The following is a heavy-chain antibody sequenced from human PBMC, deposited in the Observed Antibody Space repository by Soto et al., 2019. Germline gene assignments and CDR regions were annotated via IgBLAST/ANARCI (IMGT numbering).Heavy chain of an antibody. CDR1: GYTFTSYG. Sequence: QVQLVQSGAEVKKPGASVKVSCKASGYTFTSYGISWVRQAPGQGLEWMGWISAYNGNTNYAQKLQGRVTMTTDTPTSTGYMEPRSLRSDDTAVYYCAGDHSGYSGSYFDYWGQGTPVTVSS. CDR3: AGDHSGYSGSYFDY. V-gene: IGHV1-18*01. J-gene: IGHJ4*02. CDR2: ISAYNGNT. D-gene: IGHD1-26*01.